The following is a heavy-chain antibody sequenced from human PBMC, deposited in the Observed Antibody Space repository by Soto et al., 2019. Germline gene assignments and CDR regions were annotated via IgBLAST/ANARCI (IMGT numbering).Heavy chain of an antibody. CDR1: GFTFTTYW. J-gene: IGHJ6*03. CDR3: ARGGSRAYYMDV. D-gene: IGHD3-16*01. V-gene: IGHV3-74*01. Sequence: GGSLRLSCAASGFTFTTYWMHWVRQAPGKGLVWVSRIESDGSSTNYADSVKGRFTISRDNAKNTLYLQMNSLGAEDTAVYYCARGGSRAYYMDVWGKGTTVTVSS. CDR2: IESDGSST.